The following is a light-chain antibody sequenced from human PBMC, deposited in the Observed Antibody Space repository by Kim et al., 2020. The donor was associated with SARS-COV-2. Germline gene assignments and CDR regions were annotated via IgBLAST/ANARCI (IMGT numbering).Light chain of an antibody. Sequence: EIVMTQSPATLSVSPGERATLSCRASQTVSFNLAWYQQKPGQAPRLLIYGASTRAAGIQARFSGSGSGTEFTLSVSSLQSEDFAVYYCQQYKNWPQTFGQGTKVDIK. CDR3: QQYKNWPQT. J-gene: IGKJ1*01. CDR1: QTVSFN. V-gene: IGKV3-15*01. CDR2: GAS.